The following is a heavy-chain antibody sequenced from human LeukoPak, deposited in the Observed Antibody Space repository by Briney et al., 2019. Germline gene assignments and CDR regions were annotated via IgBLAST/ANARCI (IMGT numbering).Heavy chain of an antibody. CDR1: GYSFTSYW. J-gene: IGHJ4*02. CDR3: ARSDSSGWYRNFDY. Sequence: GGSLQISCKGSGYSFTSYWIGWVRQLPGKGLEWMGIIYPGDSDTRYSPSFQGQVTISADKSISTAYLQWSSLKASDTAMYYCARSDSSGWYRNFDYWGQGTLVTVSS. D-gene: IGHD6-19*01. CDR2: IYPGDSDT. V-gene: IGHV5-51*01.